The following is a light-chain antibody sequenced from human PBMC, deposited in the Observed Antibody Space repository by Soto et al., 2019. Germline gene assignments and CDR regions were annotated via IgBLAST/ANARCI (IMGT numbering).Light chain of an antibody. Sequence: QSVLTQPPSVSAAPGQKGTISCSGSSSNIGNNYVFWYQQLPGTAPKLLIYDNDKRPSGIPDRFSGSKSGPSATLGITGLQTGDEADYYCATWDRSLSVGVFGGGTKLTVL. CDR3: ATWDRSLSVGV. CDR1: SSNIGNNY. V-gene: IGLV1-51*01. CDR2: DND. J-gene: IGLJ2*01.